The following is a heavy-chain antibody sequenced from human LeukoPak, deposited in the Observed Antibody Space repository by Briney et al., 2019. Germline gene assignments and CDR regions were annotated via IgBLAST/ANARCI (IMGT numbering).Heavy chain of an antibody. J-gene: IGHJ4*02. CDR1: GFTFSGSA. Sequence: GGSLRLSCAASGFTFSGSAIHWVRQASGKGLEWVGRIRDKSNSYATAYAASVKGRFTISRDDSKNTAYLQMNSLKTEDTAVYYCTRQPNFDFWGQGNLVTVSS. V-gene: IGHV3-73*01. CDR2: IRDKSNSYAT. CDR3: TRQPNFDF.